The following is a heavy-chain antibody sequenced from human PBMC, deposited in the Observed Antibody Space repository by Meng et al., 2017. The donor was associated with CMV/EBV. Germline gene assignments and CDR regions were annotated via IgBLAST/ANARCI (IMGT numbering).Heavy chain of an antibody. D-gene: IGHD6-13*01. V-gene: IGHV1-69*05. J-gene: IGHJ5*02. Sequence: SVKVSCKASGGTFSSYAISWVRQAPGQGLEWMGGIIPIFGTANYAQKFQGRVTITTDESTSTAYMELSSLRSDDTAVYYCARDQGWGQQLVNWRYNWFDPWGQGTLVTVSS. CDR2: IIPIFGTA. CDR3: ARDQGWGQQLVNWRYNWFDP. CDR1: GGTFSSYA.